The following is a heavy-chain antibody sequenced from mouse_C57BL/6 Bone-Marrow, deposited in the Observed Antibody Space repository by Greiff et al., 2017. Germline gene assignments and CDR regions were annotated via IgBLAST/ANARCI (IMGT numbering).Heavy chain of an antibody. CDR1: GYTFTSYG. Sequence: QVQLKESGAELARPGASVKLSCKASGYTFTSYGISWVKQRTGQGLEWIGEIYPRSGNTYYNEKFKGKATLTADKSSSTAYMELRSLTSEDSAVYFCARYGYYSNYEAYWGQGTLVTVSA. V-gene: IGHV1-81*01. CDR3: ARYGYYSNYEAY. D-gene: IGHD2-5*01. J-gene: IGHJ3*01. CDR2: IYPRSGNT.